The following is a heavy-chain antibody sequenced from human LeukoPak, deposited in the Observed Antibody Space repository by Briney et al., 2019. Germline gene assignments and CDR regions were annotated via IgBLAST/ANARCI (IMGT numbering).Heavy chain of an antibody. J-gene: IGHJ4*02. Sequence: GGSLRLSCAASGFTFSSYWMHWVRQAPGKGLMWVSRINSDGSSTSYADSVKGRFTISRDNAKNTLYLQMNSLRAEDTAVYYCARGEGMATISYWGQGTLVTVSS. D-gene: IGHD5-24*01. V-gene: IGHV3-74*01. CDR3: ARGEGMATISY. CDR1: GFTFSSYW. CDR2: INSDGSST.